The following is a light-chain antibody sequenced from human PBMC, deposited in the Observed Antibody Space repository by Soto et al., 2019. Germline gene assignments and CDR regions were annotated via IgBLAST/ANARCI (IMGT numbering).Light chain of an antibody. V-gene: IGKV3-20*01. CDR2: GAS. Sequence: EIVLTQSPDTLSLSPGERATLSCRASQSVSSSYLGWYQQKPGQAPRLLIYGASSRATGIPDRFSGSGSGTDFTLTISSLEPEDFAVYYCQQYGSSPPLTFGGGTKVEIK. CDR1: QSVSSSY. J-gene: IGKJ4*01. CDR3: QQYGSSPPLT.